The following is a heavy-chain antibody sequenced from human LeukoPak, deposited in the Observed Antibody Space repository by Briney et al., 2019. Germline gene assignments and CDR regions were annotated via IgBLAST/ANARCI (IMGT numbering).Heavy chain of an antibody. CDR3: ARERGYGGNSGSDGY. J-gene: IGHJ4*02. V-gene: IGHV3-30*03. Sequence: GGSLRLSCAASGFTFSNYGMHWVRQAPGKGLEWVAVISYNGNNKYYADSVKGRFSISRDNSKNTLYLQMNSLRPEDTAVYYCARERGYGGNSGSDGYWGQGTLVTVSS. CDR2: ISYNGNNK. D-gene: IGHD4-23*01. CDR1: GFTFSNYG.